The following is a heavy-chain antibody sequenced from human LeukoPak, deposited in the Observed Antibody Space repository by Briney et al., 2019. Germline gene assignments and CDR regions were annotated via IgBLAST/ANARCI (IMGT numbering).Heavy chain of an antibody. J-gene: IGHJ6*02. CDR3: ARVRATPYYYYGMDV. CDR2: INRSGST. V-gene: IGHV4-34*01. Sequence: SETLSLTCAVYGGSFSGYYWSWIRQPPGKGLEWIGEINRSGSTNYNPSLKSRVTISVDTSKNQFSLKLSSVTAADTAVYYCARVRATPYYYYGMDVWGQGTTVTVSS. CDR1: GGSFSGYY.